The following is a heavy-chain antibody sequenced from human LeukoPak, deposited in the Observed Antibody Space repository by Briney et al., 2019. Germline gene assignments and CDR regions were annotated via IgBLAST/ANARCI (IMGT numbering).Heavy chain of an antibody. V-gene: IGHV4-61*02. CDR3: ARDDMVVPAAISSYYYYYYYMDV. D-gene: IGHD2-2*01. CDR2: IYTSGST. CDR1: GGSISSGSHY. Sequence: SETLSLTCTVSGGSISSGSHYWSWIRQPAGKGLEWIGRIYTSGSTNYNPSLKSRVTISVDTSKNQFSLKLSSVTAADTAAYYCARDDMVVPAAISSYYYYYYYMDVWGKGTTVTVSS. J-gene: IGHJ6*03.